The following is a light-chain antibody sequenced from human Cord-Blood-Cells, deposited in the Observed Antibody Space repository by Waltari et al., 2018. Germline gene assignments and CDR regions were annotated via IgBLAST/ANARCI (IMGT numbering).Light chain of an antibody. CDR2: AAS. CDR1: QSTSSY. CDR3: QQSYSTPPIT. J-gene: IGKJ5*01. V-gene: IGKV1-39*01. Sequence: DIQMTQSPSSLSASVGDRVTITCRASQSTSSYLNWYQQKPGNAPKLLIYAASSLQSGVPSRFSGSGSGTDFTLTISSLQPEDFATYYCQQSYSTPPITFGQGTRLEIK.